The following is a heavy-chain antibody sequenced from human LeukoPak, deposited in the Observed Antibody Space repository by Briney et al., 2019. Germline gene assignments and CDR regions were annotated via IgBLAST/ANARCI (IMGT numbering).Heavy chain of an antibody. CDR2: INPNSGGT. CDR1: GYTFTVYY. D-gene: IGHD6-13*01. Sequence: ASVKVSCKASGYTFTVYYMHWVRQAPGQGLEWMGWINPNSGGTNYAQKFQGRVTMTRDTSISTAYMELSRLRSDDTAVYYCARGIAAAGTFDYWGQGSLVTVSS. J-gene: IGHJ4*02. V-gene: IGHV1-2*02. CDR3: ARGIAAAGTFDY.